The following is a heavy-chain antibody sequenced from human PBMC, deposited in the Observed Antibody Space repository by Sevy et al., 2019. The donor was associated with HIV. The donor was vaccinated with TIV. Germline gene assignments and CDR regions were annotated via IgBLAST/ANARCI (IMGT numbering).Heavy chain of an antibody. Sequence: GVSLRLSCAASGFTFSSYSMNWVRQAPGKGLEWVSYISSSSSTIYYADSVKGRFTISRDNAKNSLYLQMNSLRAEDTAVYYCARGRCSTSCYAFDYWGQGTLVTVSS. V-gene: IGHV3-48*01. CDR3: ARGRCSTSCYAFDY. CDR2: ISSSSSTI. CDR1: GFTFSSYS. J-gene: IGHJ4*02. D-gene: IGHD2-2*01.